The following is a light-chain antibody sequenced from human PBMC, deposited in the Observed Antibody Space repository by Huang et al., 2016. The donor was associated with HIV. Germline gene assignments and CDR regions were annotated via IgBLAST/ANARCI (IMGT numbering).Light chain of an antibody. CDR2: AAS. Sequence: DIQMTQYPSSLSASVGDRVTITCRASQDIKNYLAWYQQKAGQVPKLLIYAASSLQSGVPSRFSGSGSGTDFTLSITSLQPEDVAIYYCQKYDNVPRTFGQGTKVDIK. J-gene: IGKJ1*01. CDR3: QKYDNVPRT. V-gene: IGKV1-27*01. CDR1: QDIKNY.